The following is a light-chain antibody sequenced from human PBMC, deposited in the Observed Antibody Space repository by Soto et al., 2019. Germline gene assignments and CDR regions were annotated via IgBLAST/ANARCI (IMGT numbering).Light chain of an antibody. Sequence: QSALTQPASVSGSPGQSITISCTGTNNDVGMFKYVSWYQQYPDKAPKLLIYDVSVRPSGVSDRFSGSKSGNTASLTISGLQAEDAADYYCNSYTTSQTGVFGTGTKLTVL. CDR3: NSYTTSQTGV. V-gene: IGLV2-14*01. J-gene: IGLJ1*01. CDR2: DVS. CDR1: NNDVGMFKY.